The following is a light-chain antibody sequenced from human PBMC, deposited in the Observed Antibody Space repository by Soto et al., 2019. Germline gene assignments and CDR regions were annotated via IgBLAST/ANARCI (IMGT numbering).Light chain of an antibody. J-gene: IGKJ3*01. V-gene: IGKV1-5*03. CDR1: QSLSSS. Sequence: DIQMTQSPSTLSASVGDRVTITCRASQSLSSSLAWYQQKPGKAPKLLIYKASTLESGVPSRFSGSGSGTEFTLTISSLQPDDFATYYRQHYTASPTFGPGTKVDI. CDR3: QHYTASPT. CDR2: KAS.